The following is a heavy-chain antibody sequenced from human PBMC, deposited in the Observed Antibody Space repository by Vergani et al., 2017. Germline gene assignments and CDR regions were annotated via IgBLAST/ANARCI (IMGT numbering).Heavy chain of an antibody. Sequence: QVQLVQSGAEVKKPGASVKVSCKASGYTFTGYYIHWVRQAPGHGLEWMGRINPNSGGTNSAQKFQGRVTMTRDTAISTAYMEMSRLRSDDTAVYYCARPLGAPAVAGTDWFDPWGQGTQVTVSS. D-gene: IGHD6-19*01. CDR1: GYTFTGYY. CDR2: INPNSGGT. CDR3: ARPLGAPAVAGTDWFDP. V-gene: IGHV1-2*06. J-gene: IGHJ5*02.